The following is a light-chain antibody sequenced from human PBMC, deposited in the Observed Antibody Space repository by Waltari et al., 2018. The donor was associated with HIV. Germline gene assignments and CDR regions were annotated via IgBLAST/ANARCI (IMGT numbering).Light chain of an antibody. CDR2: EVS. CDR1: SSDIGAYTF. V-gene: IGLV2-14*01. Sequence: QSALTQPASVSGSPGKSIPISCIGSSSDIGAYTFVSWYQQRPGKAPKPMIYEVSDRPSGSSNRFSGSKSGITASLTISGLQADDEADYYCASYTRSGILLFGGGTRLTVL. J-gene: IGLJ2*01. CDR3: ASYTRSGILL.